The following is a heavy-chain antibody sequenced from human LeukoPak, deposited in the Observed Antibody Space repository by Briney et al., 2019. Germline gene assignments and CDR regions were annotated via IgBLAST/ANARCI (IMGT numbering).Heavy chain of an antibody. J-gene: IGHJ4*02. CDR1: GFTVSSYS. CDR2: ISSSSSYI. CDR3: ARDLEMATRERTRNDY. V-gene: IGHV3-21*01. Sequence: GGSLRLSCAASGFTVSSYSMNWVRQPPGKWLEWVSSISSSSSYIYYADSVKGRFNISRENAKNSLYLQMNSLRAEDTAVYYCARDLEMATRERTRNDYWGQGTLVTVSS. D-gene: IGHD5-24*01.